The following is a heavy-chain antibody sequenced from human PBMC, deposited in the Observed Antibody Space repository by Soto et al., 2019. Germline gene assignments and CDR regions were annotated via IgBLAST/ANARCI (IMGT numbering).Heavy chain of an antibody. J-gene: IGHJ5*02. Sequence: QVQLQESGPGLVKPSQTLSLTCTVSGGSISSGDYYWSWIRQPPGKGLEWIGYIYYSGSTYYNPSLKSRVTMSLDTSKLRSSLKLSSVTAADPAGYYCARVWYRRSYNNWFDPWGQGTLVTVSS. CDR2: IYYSGST. D-gene: IGHD6-6*01. CDR3: ARVWYRRSYNNWFDP. V-gene: IGHV4-30-4*01. CDR1: GGSISSGDYY.